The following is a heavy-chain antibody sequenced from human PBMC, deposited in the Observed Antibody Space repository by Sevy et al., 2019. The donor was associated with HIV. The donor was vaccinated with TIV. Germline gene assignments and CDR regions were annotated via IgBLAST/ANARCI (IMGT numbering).Heavy chain of an antibody. J-gene: IGHJ4*02. D-gene: IGHD2-21*02. CDR1: GFTSSDYD. V-gene: IGHV3-30*04. CDR2: MSHDGNYK. Sequence: GGSLRLSCAASGFTSSDYDMHWVRQAPGKGLEWVAVMSHDGNYKNHADSVKVRFTISRDNFKNTLYLQMNSLRVEDTAVYFCARLFSCGGDCYYLDYWGQGAPVTVSS. CDR3: ARLFSCGGDCYYLDY.